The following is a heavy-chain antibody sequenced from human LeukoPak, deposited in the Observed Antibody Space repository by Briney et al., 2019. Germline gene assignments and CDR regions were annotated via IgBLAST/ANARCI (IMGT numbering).Heavy chain of an antibody. CDR3: ARDPGHCGGDCKGVDY. J-gene: IGHJ4*02. CDR2: INPNSGGT. Sequence: GASVKVSCKASGYTFTGYYMHWVRQAPGQGLEWMGWINPNSGGTNYAQKFQGRVTMTRDTSISTAYMELSRLRSDDTAVYYCARDPGHCGGDCKGVDYWGQGTLVTVSS. D-gene: IGHD2-21*02. V-gene: IGHV1-2*02. CDR1: GYTFTGYY.